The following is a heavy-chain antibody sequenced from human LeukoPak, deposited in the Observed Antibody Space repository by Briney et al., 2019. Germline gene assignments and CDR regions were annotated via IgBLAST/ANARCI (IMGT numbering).Heavy chain of an antibody. J-gene: IGHJ4*02. V-gene: IGHV4-39*01. Sequence: ASETLSLTCTVSGGSISSSSYYWGWIRQPPGKGLEWIGSIYYSGSTYYNPSLKSRVTISVDTSKNQFSLKLSSVTAADTAVYYCARLETMVRGVIMIPGGYWGQGTLVTVSS. CDR1: GGSISSSSYY. D-gene: IGHD3-10*01. CDR3: ARLETMVRGVIMIPGGY. CDR2: IYYSGST.